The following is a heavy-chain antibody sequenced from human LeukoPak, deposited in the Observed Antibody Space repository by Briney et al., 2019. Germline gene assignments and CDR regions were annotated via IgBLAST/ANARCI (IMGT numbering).Heavy chain of an antibody. J-gene: IGHJ4*02. Sequence: GGSLRLSCAASGFTFSSYWMSWVRQAPGKGLEWVANIKQGGSEKYYVDSVKGRFTISRDNAKNSLYLQLNSLRAEDTAVYYCARARGGYDFDYWGQGTLVTVSS. V-gene: IGHV3-7*03. D-gene: IGHD5-12*01. CDR3: ARARGGYDFDY. CDR2: IKQGGSEK. CDR1: GFTFSSYW.